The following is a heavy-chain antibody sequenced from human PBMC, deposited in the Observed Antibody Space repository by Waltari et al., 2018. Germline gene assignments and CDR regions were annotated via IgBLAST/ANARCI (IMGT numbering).Heavy chain of an antibody. J-gene: IGHJ6*02. CDR3: ARQYSSSLGAWSYYYGMDV. CDR1: GGTFSSYA. V-gene: IGHV1-69*01. Sequence: QVQLVQSGAEVKKPGSSVKVSCKASGGTFSSYAISWVRQAPGQGLEWMGGIIPIFGTANYAQKFQGRVTITADESTSTAYMELSSLRSEDTAVYYCARQYSSSLGAWSYYYGMDVWGQGTTVTVSS. D-gene: IGHD6-13*01. CDR2: IIPIFGTA.